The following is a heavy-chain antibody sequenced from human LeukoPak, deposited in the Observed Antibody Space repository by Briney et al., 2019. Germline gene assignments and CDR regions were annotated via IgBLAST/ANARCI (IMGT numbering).Heavy chain of an antibody. V-gene: IGHV5-51*01. CDR1: GYNFTNYW. Sequence: GESLKISCKGSGYNFTNYWIAWVRQMPGKGPEWMGVIYLGGSDTTYSPSFQGQVTISADRSISTAYLQWSGLKASDTAMYYCARHGNGMDVWGQGTTVTVSS. CDR3: ARHGNGMDV. CDR2: IYLGGSDT. J-gene: IGHJ6*02.